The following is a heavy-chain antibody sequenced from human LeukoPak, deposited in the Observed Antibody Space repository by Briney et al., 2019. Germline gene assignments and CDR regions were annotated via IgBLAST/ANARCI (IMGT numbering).Heavy chain of an antibody. V-gene: IGHV4-30-4*01. Sequence: PSQTLSLTCTVSGGSISGGDYYWSWIRQHPGKGLEWIGYIYYSGSAYYNPSLKSRVTISVDTSKNQFSLKLNSVTAADTAVYYCARLQGGRSGYYPFNQWGQGTLVTVSS. D-gene: IGHD3-22*01. J-gene: IGHJ4*02. CDR1: GGSISGGDYY. CDR2: IYYSGSA. CDR3: ARLQGGRSGYYPFNQ.